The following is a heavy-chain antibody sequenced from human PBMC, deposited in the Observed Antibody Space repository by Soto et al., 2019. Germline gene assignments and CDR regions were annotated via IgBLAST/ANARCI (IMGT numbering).Heavy chain of an antibody. Sequence: PSETLSLTCSVSGDSISDSSYYWGWIRQPPGKGLEWIGTIYYSGSTYYNPSLKSRVTISVDKSKNQFSLKLNSVTAADTAVYYCARHAYMSVWIDYWGQGTLVTVSS. CDR1: GDSISDSSYY. CDR3: ARHAYMSVWIDY. V-gene: IGHV4-39*01. J-gene: IGHJ4*02. CDR2: IYYSGST. D-gene: IGHD2-21*01.